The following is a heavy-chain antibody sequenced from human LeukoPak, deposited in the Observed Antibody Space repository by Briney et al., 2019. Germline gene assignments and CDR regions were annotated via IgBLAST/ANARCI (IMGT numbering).Heavy chain of an antibody. Sequence: GESLKISCKGSGYSFTSFWIGWVRQMPGRGLEWMGIIYPGDSDTRYSPSFQGQVTISADKSISTAYLQWSSLKASDTAMYYCARQAYGSGSYSPHWGQGTLVTVSS. CDR3: ARQAYGSGSYSPH. CDR2: IYPGDSDT. J-gene: IGHJ4*02. V-gene: IGHV5-51*01. CDR1: GYSFTSFW. D-gene: IGHD3-10*01.